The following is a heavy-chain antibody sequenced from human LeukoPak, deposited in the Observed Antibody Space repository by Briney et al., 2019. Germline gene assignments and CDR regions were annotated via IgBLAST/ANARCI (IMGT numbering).Heavy chain of an antibody. CDR2: IYYSGST. CDR1: GDSISSGDYY. CDR3: ARDPAGGARGSYGFDY. D-gene: IGHD1-26*01. Sequence: SQTLSLTCTVSGDSISSGDYYWSWIRQPPGKVLEWIGYIYYSGSTYYNPSLKSRVTISVDTSKNQFSLKLSSVTAADTAVYYCARDPAGGARGSYGFDYWGQGTLVTVSS. J-gene: IGHJ4*02. V-gene: IGHV4-30-4*08.